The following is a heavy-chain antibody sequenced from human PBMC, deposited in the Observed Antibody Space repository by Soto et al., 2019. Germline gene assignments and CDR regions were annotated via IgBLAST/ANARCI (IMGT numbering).Heavy chain of an antibody. CDR1: GFTFSSDG. V-gene: IGHV3-30*18. Sequence: GGSLRLSCAASGFTFSSDGMHWVRQAPGKGLEWVAVISYDGSKEYYTDSVRGRLTISRDNSKNTVYLQMNSLRAEDTAVYYCVKHQVSLVRGISPFDYWGQGALVTVSS. D-gene: IGHD3-10*01. CDR2: ISYDGSKE. J-gene: IGHJ4*02. CDR3: VKHQVSLVRGISPFDY.